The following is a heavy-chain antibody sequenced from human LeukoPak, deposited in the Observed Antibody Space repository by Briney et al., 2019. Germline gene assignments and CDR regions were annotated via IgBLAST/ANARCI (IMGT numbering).Heavy chain of an antibody. D-gene: IGHD3-16*02. CDR3: ARAPFTFGGVIDTAGGYYFDY. Sequence: PSETLSLTCTVAGDSFSNSLYYWAWIRQPPGTGLEWIGSIYYSGSTYYNPSLKSRVTMSIDRSKNQFSLNLSSVTAADTAVYYCARAPFTFGGVIDTAGGYYFDYWGQGTLVTVSS. CDR2: IYYSGST. V-gene: IGHV4-39*01. J-gene: IGHJ4*02. CDR1: GDSFSNSLYY.